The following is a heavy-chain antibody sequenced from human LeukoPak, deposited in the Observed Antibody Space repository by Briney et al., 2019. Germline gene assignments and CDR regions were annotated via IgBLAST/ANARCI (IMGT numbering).Heavy chain of an antibody. CDR3: AGDPTPGGDNWFDP. D-gene: IGHD3-10*01. CDR1: GGTFSSYA. Sequence: GASVKVSCKASGGTFSSYAISWVRQAPGQGLEWMGGIIPIFGTANYAQKFQGRVTITADESTSTAYMELSSLRSEDTAVYYCAGDPTPGGDNWFDPWGQGTLVTVSS. V-gene: IGHV1-69*13. J-gene: IGHJ5*02. CDR2: IIPIFGTA.